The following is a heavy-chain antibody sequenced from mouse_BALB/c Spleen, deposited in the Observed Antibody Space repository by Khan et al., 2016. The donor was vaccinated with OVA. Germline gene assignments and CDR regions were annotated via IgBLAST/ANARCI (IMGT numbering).Heavy chain of an antibody. CDR1: GYTFTSYW. J-gene: IGHJ3*01. CDR3: TRRNWDVAWFAY. V-gene: IGHV1-5*01. D-gene: IGHD4-1*01. CDR2: IYPGNTDT. Sequence: EVQLQQSGTVLARPGASLKMSCKASGYTFTSYWMHWVKQRPGQGLEWIGDIYPGNTDTNYNQKFKGKAKLTAVTSTSPAYLEISSLTTEDAAVYYCTRRNWDVAWFAYWGQGTLVTVSA.